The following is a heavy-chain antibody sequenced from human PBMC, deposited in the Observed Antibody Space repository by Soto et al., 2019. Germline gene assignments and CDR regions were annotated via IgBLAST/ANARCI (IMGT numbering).Heavy chain of an antibody. D-gene: IGHD6-19*01. Sequence: SGESLKISCKGSGYSFTSYWIGWVRQMPGKGLEWMGIIYPGDSDTRYSPSFQGQVTISADKSISTAYLQWSSLQASDTAMYYCARWRRHSGWSRIDAFDIWGQGTTVTVSS. J-gene: IGHJ3*02. CDR3: ARWRRHSGWSRIDAFDI. CDR2: IYPGDSDT. V-gene: IGHV5-51*01. CDR1: GYSFTSYW.